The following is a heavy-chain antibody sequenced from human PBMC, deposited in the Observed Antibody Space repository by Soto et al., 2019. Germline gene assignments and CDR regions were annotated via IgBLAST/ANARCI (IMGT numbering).Heavy chain of an antibody. CDR3: ARGRGYSYGPYYFDY. CDR2: IYYSGTT. Sequence: PSETLSLTCTVSGGSIISEGYYWSWFRQLPGKGLEWIGDIYYSGTTYHNPSLRSRLTISGDASKNQFSLKLSSVTAADTALYYCARGRGYSYGPYYFDYWGQGTLVTVSS. D-gene: IGHD5-18*01. J-gene: IGHJ4*02. CDR1: GGSIISEGYY. V-gene: IGHV4-31*03.